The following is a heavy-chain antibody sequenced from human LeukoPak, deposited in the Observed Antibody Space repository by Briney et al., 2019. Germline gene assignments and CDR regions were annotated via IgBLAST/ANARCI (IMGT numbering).Heavy chain of an antibody. J-gene: IGHJ5*02. D-gene: IGHD4-17*01. Sequence: PSETLSLTCAVSGGSISSGGYSWSWIRQPPGKGLEWIGYIYYSGSTYYNPSLKSRVTISVDASKNQFSLKLSSVTAADTAVYYCARGPLTMTRGFDPWGQGTLVTVFS. V-gene: IGHV4-30-4*07. CDR3: ARGPLTMTRGFDP. CDR2: IYYSGST. CDR1: GGSISSGGYS.